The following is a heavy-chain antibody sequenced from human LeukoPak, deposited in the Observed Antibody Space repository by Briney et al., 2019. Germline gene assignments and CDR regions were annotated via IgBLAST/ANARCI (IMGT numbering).Heavy chain of an antibody. CDR3: AREGASGYDLDY. V-gene: IGHV3-9*01. D-gene: IGHD5-12*01. Sequence: GGSLRLSCAASGFIFSNYYMHWVRQAPGKGLEWVSGISWNSGSIGYADSVKGRFTISRDNAKNSLYLQMNSLRAEDTAVYYCAREGASGYDLDYWGQGTLVTVSS. CDR2: ISWNSGSI. J-gene: IGHJ4*02. CDR1: GFIFSNYY.